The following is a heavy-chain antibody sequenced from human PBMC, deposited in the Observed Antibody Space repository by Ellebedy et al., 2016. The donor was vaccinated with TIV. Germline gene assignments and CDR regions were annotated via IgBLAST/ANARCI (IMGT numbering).Heavy chain of an antibody. V-gene: IGHV3-23*01. Sequence: GESLKISCAASGFTFSSYGMSWVRQAPGKGLEWVSTITSINTHYADSVKGRFIISRDNSKNTLSLQMNSLRAEDTAVYYCAKSPSRKPGRVDSWGQGTLVTVSS. CDR3: AKSPSRKPGRVDS. CDR1: GFTFSSYG. CDR2: ITSINT. D-gene: IGHD1-14*01. J-gene: IGHJ4*02.